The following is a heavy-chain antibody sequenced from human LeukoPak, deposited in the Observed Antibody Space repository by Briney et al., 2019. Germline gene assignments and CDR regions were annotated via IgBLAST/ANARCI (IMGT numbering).Heavy chain of an antibody. D-gene: IGHD1-26*01. Sequence: PGGSLRLSCAASGFTFSNAWTSWVGKAPGKGLEWIGRILRKRESGTTSYAEPVKGRFSSSRVDSKNTLYLQMNSLETDDSAVYYCTTYIVGATIPGEYWGQGTLVTVSS. CDR1: GFTFSNAW. J-gene: IGHJ4*02. V-gene: IGHV3-15*01. CDR3: TTYIVGATIPGEY. CDR2: ILRKRESGTT.